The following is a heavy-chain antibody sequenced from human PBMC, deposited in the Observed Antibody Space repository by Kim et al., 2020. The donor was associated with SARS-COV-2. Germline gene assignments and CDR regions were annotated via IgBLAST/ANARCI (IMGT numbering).Heavy chain of an antibody. CDR1: GGSISSFY. V-gene: IGHV4-59*01. J-gene: IGHJ4*02. CDR2: IFYSGST. D-gene: IGHD1-26*01. CDR3: ARGYSGSYGRFAY. Sequence: SETLSLTCTVSGGSISSFYWSWIRQPPGKGLEWIGYIFYSGSTNYNPSLKSRVTISVDTSKNQFSLKMSSVTPADTAVYYCARGYSGSYGRFAYWGQGT.